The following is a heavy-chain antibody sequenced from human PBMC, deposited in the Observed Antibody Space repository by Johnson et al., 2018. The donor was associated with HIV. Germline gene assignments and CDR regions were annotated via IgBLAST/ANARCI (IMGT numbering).Heavy chain of an antibody. D-gene: IGHD3-3*01. J-gene: IGHJ3*02. CDR1: GFSFSSYG. V-gene: IGHV3-30*19. Sequence: QLVESGGGVVQPGGSLRLSCAASGFSFSSYGINWVRQAPGKGPEWVAVISYDGSNKYYADSVKGRFTISRDNSKNTLYLQMNSLRAEDTAVYYCKADNFWSGYYYAFDIWGQGTMVTVSS. CDR3: KADNFWSGYYYAFDI. CDR2: ISYDGSNK.